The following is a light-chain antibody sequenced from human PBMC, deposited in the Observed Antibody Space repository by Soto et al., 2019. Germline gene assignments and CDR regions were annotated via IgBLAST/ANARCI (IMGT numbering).Light chain of an antibody. J-gene: IGKJ1*01. CDR1: QSVSSRY. CDR3: QPYSNSHST. CDR2: GAS. Sequence: EIVLTQSTGTLSLSQGERATLSCRASQSVSSRYLARYQQKPGQAPRLLRYGASSRSTGIPDRFRGSGSGTDFTFTISRLEPEDFAVSYGQPYSNSHSTFGKWTKV. V-gene: IGKV3-20*01.